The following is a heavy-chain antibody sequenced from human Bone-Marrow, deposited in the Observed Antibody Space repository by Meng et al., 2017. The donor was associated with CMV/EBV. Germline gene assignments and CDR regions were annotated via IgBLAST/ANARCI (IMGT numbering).Heavy chain of an antibody. Sequence: GGSLRLSCTASGFSFSGSAMHWVRQASGKGLEWVGRIKSKASNYDTAYAASVKGSFTISRDDSKNTAYLQMSSLKTEDTAVYYCARLRGPEFLWEGFDYWGQGTLVTVSS. D-gene: IGHD1-26*01. J-gene: IGHJ4*02. CDR1: GFSFSGSA. V-gene: IGHV3-73*01. CDR2: IKSKASNYDT. CDR3: ARLRGPEFLWEGFDY.